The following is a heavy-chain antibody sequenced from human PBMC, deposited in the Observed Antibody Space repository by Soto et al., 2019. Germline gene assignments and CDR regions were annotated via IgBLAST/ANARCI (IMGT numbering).Heavy chain of an antibody. CDR3: AKMSSENYYDPVFS. CDR1: GFTFSDYY. Sequence: QVQLVESGGGLVKTGGSLRIVCEASGFTFSDYYMSWVRQAPGKGLEWVSYISSSGNIIYYADSVKGRFTISRDNAKKPGVPEKKQPRGEDQALYFCAKMSSENYYDPVFSWGQGTLVTVSS. J-gene: IGHJ4*02. V-gene: IGHV3-11*01. CDR2: ISSSGNII. D-gene: IGHD3-22*01.